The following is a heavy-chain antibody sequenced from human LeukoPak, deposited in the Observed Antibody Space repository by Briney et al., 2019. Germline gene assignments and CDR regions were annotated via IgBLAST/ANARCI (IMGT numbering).Heavy chain of an antibody. V-gene: IGHV3-15*07. J-gene: IGHJ5*02. D-gene: IGHD3-10*01. CDR2: IRSKSSGGAT. Sequence: PGVPLRLSCAASGLTLSSVWMNWVRQAPGKGLEWVGRIRSKSSGGATDYAAPAKGRFSISRDDSRNTLYLQMNSLKTEDTAVYYCGDFYNSGSYYPWGQGTQVTVSS. CDR3: GDFYNSGSYYP. CDR1: GLTLSSVW.